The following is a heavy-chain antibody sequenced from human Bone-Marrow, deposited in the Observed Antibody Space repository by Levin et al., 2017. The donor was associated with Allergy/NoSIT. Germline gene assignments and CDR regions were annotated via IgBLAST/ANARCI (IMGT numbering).Heavy chain of an antibody. D-gene: IGHD3-9*01. J-gene: IGHJ4*02. CDR1: GFTFSSYA. CDR3: ARDPGAYFDWLFDY. CDR2: ISYDGSNK. V-gene: IGHV3-30-3*01. Sequence: SCAASGFTFSSYAMHWVRQAPGKGLEWVAVISYDGSNKYYADSVKGRFTISRDNSKNTLYLQMNSLRAEDTAVYYCARDPGAYFDWLFDYWGQGTLVTVSS.